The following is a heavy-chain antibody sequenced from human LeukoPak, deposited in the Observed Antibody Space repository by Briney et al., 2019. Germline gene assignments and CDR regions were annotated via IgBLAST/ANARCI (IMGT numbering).Heavy chain of an antibody. V-gene: IGHV3-48*01. J-gene: IGHJ4*02. CDR2: ISSSSSTI. D-gene: IGHD3-9*01. CDR3: TTPTQYYDILTGYYFGTSPSDY. CDR1: GFTFSSYS. Sequence: PGGSLRLSCAASGFTFSSYSMNWVRQAPGKGLEWVSYISSSSSTIYYADSVKGRFTISRNNAKNSLYLQMNSLRAEDTAVYYCTTPTQYYDILTGYYFGTSPSDYWGQGTLVTVSS.